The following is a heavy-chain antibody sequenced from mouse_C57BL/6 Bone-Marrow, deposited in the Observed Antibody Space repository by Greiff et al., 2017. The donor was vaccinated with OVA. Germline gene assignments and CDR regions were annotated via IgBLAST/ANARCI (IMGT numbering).Heavy chain of an antibody. CDR3: AREPFITTVVADWYFDV. J-gene: IGHJ1*03. D-gene: IGHD1-1*01. V-gene: IGHV1-72*01. CDR1: GYTFTSYW. Sequence: QVQLQQSGAELVKPGASVKLSCKASGYTFTSYWMHWVKQRPGRGLEWIGRIDPNSGGTKYNEKFKSKATLTVDKPSSTAYMQLSSLTSEDSAVYYCAREPFITTVVADWYFDVWGTGTTVTVSS. CDR2: IDPNSGGT.